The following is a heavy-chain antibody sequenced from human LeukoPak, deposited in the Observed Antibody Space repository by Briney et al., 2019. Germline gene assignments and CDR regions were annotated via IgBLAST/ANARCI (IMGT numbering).Heavy chain of an antibody. CDR3: AKNLNLVVVPAACPDY. V-gene: IGHV3-30*18. J-gene: IGHJ4*02. CDR2: ISYDGSNK. Sequence: GGSLRLSCAASGFTFSSYGMHWVRQAPGKGLEWVAVISYDGSNKYYADSVKGRFTISRDNYKNTLYLQMNSLRAEDTAVYYCAKNLNLVVVPAACPDYWGQGTLVTVSS. D-gene: IGHD2-2*01. CDR1: GFTFSSYG.